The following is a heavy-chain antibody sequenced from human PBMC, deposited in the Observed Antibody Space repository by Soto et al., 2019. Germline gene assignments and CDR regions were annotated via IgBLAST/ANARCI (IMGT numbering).Heavy chain of an antibody. CDR1: GFTFSSYS. D-gene: IGHD2-21*01. J-gene: IGHJ5*02. Sequence: EVQLVESGGGLVQPGGSLRLSCAASGFTFSSYSMNWVRQAPGKGREWVSYISSSSSTIYYADSVKGRFTISRDNAKNTLYLQRQSLRAADTAVYYCAREGALLNWFDPWGQGTLVTVSS. CDR2: ISSSSSTI. V-gene: IGHV3-48*01. CDR3: AREGALLNWFDP.